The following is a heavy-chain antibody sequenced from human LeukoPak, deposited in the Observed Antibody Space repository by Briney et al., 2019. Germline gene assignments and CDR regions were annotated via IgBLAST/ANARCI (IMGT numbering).Heavy chain of an antibody. V-gene: IGHV4-4*09. Sequence: SETLSLTCTVSSGSINTYDWAWIRQSPGKGLEWIGYIDDSGTTYYNPPLKSRVTISVDNSKKQMSLKVNAVTAADTAVYYCASGPWELDYWGQGTLVTVSS. CDR3: ASGPWELDY. CDR2: IDDSGTT. CDR1: SGSINTYD. D-gene: IGHD1-26*01. J-gene: IGHJ4*02.